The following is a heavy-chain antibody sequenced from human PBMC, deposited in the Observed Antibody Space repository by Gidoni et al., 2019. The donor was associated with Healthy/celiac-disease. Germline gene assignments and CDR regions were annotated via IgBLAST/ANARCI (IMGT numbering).Heavy chain of an antibody. CDR3: ARDQGIAAAGTHWYFDL. CDR2: ISYDGSNK. CDR1: GFTFSSHA. V-gene: IGHV3-30*04. J-gene: IGHJ2*01. D-gene: IGHD6-13*01. Sequence: QVQLVESGGGVVQPGRSLRLSCAASGFTFSSHAMHWVRQAPGKGLEWVAVISYDGSNKYYADSVKGRFTISRDNSKNTLYLQMNSLRAEDTAVYYCARDQGIAAAGTHWYFDLWGRGTLVTVSS.